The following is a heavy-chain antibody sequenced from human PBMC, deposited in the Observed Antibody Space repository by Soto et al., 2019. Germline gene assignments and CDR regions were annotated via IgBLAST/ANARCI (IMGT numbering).Heavy chain of an antibody. V-gene: IGHV6-1*01. J-gene: IGHJ6*03. Sequence: KQSQTLSLTCAISGDSVSSNSAAWNWIRQSPSRGLEWLGRTYYRSKWYNDYAVSVKSRITINPDTSKNQFSLQLNSVTPEDTAVYYCARSQPLRVQLEPTGYYYYYYMDVWGKGTTVTVSS. CDR1: GDSVSSNSAA. CDR2: TYYRSKWYN. D-gene: IGHD1-1*01. CDR3: ARSQPLRVQLEPTGYYYYYYMDV.